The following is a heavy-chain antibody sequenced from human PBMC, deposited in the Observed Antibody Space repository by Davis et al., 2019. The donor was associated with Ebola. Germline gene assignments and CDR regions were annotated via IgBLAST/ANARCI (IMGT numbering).Heavy chain of an antibody. CDR1: GFAFQNYA. D-gene: IGHD6-19*01. J-gene: IGHJ4*02. Sequence: GESLKISCAASGFAFQNYAIHWVRQAPGKRLEWVAVISYDTKNKYYADSVKGRFTTSRDNSKNTLYLQMNSLRAEDTAVYYCAKDWAAAVAGDYWGQGTLVTVSS. CDR2: ISYDTKNK. V-gene: IGHV3-30*04. CDR3: AKDWAAAVAGDY.